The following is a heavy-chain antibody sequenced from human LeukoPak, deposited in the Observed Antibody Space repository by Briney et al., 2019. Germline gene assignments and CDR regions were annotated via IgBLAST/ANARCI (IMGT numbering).Heavy chain of an antibody. CDR3: ARSPLAMGWFDP. J-gene: IGHJ5*02. D-gene: IGHD2-2*01. CDR2: IKSDGSTT. Sequence: TGGSLRLSCVASGFTFSSYWMRWVRQAPGKGLVWVSRIKSDGSTTDYADSVKGRFTISRDNAKKTLYLQMNSLTDEDTAIYYCARSPLAMGWFDPWGQGTLVTVSS. CDR1: GFTFSSYW. V-gene: IGHV3-74*01.